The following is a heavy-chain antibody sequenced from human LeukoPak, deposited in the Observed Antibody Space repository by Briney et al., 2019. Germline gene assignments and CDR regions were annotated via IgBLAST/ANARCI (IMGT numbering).Heavy chain of an antibody. V-gene: IGHV1-2*06. CDR2: INPNSGGT. Sequence: ASVKVSCKASGYTFTGYYMHWVRRAPGQGLEWMGRINPNSGGTNYAQKFQGRVTMTRDTSISTAYMELSRLRSDDTAVYYCASLYPDYYGMDVWGQGTTVTVSS. CDR1: GYTFTGYY. J-gene: IGHJ6*02. D-gene: IGHD2/OR15-2a*01. CDR3: ASLYPDYYGMDV.